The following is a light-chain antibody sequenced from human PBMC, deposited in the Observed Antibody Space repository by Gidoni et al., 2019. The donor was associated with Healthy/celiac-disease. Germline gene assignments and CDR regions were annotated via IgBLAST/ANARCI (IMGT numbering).Light chain of an antibody. J-gene: IGKJ4*01. Sequence: EIMLTQSPGTLSLSPGERATLSCRASQSVSSSYLAWYQQKPGQAPRLLIYGASSRATGIPDRFSGSGSGTDFTLTISRLEPEDFAVYYCQQYGSSPPRLTFGGGTKVEIK. CDR2: GAS. V-gene: IGKV3-20*01. CDR1: QSVSSSY. CDR3: QQYGSSPPRLT.